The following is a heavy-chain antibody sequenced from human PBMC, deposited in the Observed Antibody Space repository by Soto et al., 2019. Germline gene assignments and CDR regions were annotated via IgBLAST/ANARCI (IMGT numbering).Heavy chain of an antibody. CDR3: TTDSYITVTPVRLDY. CDR2: IKRKTDGGTT. J-gene: IGHJ4*01. V-gene: IGHV3-15*07. Sequence: PGGSLRLSCAASGFTFSNACINWVRQAPGKGLEWVGRIKRKTDGGTTDFAASVKGRFAISRDDSISMAFMRMNSLKTEDTAVYYCTTDSYITVTPVRLDYWGQGTLVTVSS. D-gene: IGHD3-22*01. CDR1: GFTFSNAC.